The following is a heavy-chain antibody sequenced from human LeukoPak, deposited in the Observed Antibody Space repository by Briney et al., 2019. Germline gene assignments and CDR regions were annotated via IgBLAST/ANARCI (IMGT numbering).Heavy chain of an antibody. CDR1: GFTFSSYS. D-gene: IGHD6-13*01. J-gene: IGHJ4*02. CDR3: ARGLYSSSWYDFDY. V-gene: IGHV3-21*01. Sequence: GGSLRLSCAASGFTFSSYSMNWVRQAPGKGLEWVSSISSSSTYIYYADSVKGRFTISRDNAKNSLFLQLNSLRAEDTAVYYCARGLYSSSWYDFDYWGQGSLVTVSS. CDR2: ISSSSTYI.